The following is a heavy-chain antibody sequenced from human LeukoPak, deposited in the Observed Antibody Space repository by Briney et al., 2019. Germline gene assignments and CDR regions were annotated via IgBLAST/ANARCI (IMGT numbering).Heavy chain of an antibody. V-gene: IGHV4-4*07. CDR2: IYTSGST. CDR3: AREDGLKVLRFLEWHYDY. J-gene: IGHJ4*02. Sequence: PSETLSLTCTVSGGSISSYYWSWIRQPAGKGLEWIGRIYTSGSTNYNPSLKSRVTISVDTSKNQFSLKLSSVTAADTAVYYCAREDGLKVLRFLEWHYDYWGQGTLVTVSS. CDR1: GGSISSYY. D-gene: IGHD3-3*01.